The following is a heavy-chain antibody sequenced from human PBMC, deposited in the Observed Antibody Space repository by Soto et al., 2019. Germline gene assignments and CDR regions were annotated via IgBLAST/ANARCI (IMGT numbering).Heavy chain of an antibody. CDR3: ARDSGYSYGNYYYYYGMDV. CDR1: GGSISSYY. Sequence: SETLSLTCTVSGGSISSYYWSWIRQPAGKGLEWIGRIYTSGSTNYNPSLKSRVTMSVDTSKNQFSLKLSSVTAADTTVYYCARDSGYSYGNYYYYYGMDVWGQGTTVTVSS. CDR2: IYTSGST. V-gene: IGHV4-4*07. J-gene: IGHJ6*02. D-gene: IGHD5-18*01.